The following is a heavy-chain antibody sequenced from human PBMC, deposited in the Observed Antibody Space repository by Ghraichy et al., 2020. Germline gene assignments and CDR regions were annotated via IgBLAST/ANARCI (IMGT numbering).Heavy chain of an antibody. Sequence: SETLSLTCAVYGGSFSGYYWSWIRQPPGKGLEWIGEINHSGSTNYNPSLKSRVTISVDTSKNQFSLKLSSVTAADTAVYYCARAGGLLGVAGPGNWFDPWGQGTLVTVSS. D-gene: IGHD6-19*01. CDR1: GGSFSGYY. CDR3: ARAGGLLGVAGPGNWFDP. CDR2: INHSGST. J-gene: IGHJ5*02. V-gene: IGHV4-34*01.